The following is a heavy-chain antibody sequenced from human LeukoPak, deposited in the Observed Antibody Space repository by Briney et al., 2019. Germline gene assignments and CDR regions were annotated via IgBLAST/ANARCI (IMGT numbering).Heavy chain of an antibody. Sequence: ASVKVSCKASGYTFTSYGISWVRQAPGQGLEWMGWISAYNGNTNYAQKLQGRVTMTTDTSTSTAYMELRSLRSDDTAVYYCARDRGGWSPRTYYYYYYMDVWGKGTTVTVSS. CDR1: GYTFTSYG. CDR2: ISAYNGNT. CDR3: ARDRGGWSPRTYYYYYYMDV. D-gene: IGHD6-19*01. J-gene: IGHJ6*03. V-gene: IGHV1-18*01.